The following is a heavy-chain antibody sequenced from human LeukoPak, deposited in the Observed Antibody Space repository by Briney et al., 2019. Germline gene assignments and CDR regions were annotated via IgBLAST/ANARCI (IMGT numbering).Heavy chain of an antibody. Sequence: ASVKVSCKSTVYTFTINDISCVRQAPGQGLEWMGWISAYNGNTNYAQKLQGRVTMTTDTSTSTAYMELSSLRSEDTAVYYCARGSGCTITSYPYYFDYWGQGILVTVSS. D-gene: IGHD2-2*01. CDR1: VYTFTIND. V-gene: IGHV1-18*01. CDR3: ARGSGCTITSYPYYFDY. CDR2: ISAYNGNT. J-gene: IGHJ4*02.